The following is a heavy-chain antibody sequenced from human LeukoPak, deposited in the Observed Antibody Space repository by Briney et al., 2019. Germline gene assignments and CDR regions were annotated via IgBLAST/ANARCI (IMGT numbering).Heavy chain of an antibody. CDR3: ARDPNHGALDI. CDR1: GFTFSGSW. D-gene: IGHD1-14*01. J-gene: IGHJ3*02. Sequence: GGSLRLSCAASGFTFSGSWMSWVRQAPGKGLEWVADMNPDGSVKFYVDSVKGRFTISGDNAKNSLYLLMDSLRAEDTAVYYCARDPNHGALDIWGQGTLVTVSS. CDR2: MNPDGSVK. V-gene: IGHV3-7*01.